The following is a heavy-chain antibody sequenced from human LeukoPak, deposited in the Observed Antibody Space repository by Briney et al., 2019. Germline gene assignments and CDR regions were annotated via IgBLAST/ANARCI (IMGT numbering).Heavy chain of an antibody. D-gene: IGHD1-26*01. CDR1: GGSISSGSYY. Sequence: SETLSLTCTVSGGSISSGSYYRSWIRQPAGKGLEWIVRIYIHGTSSYNPSLNSRVTISADTSKNQFSLKLSSVTAADTAVYYCARGIIVGATWGENDNWFDPWGQGTLVTVSS. V-gene: IGHV4-61*02. J-gene: IGHJ5*02. CDR2: IYIHGTS. CDR3: ARGIIVGATWGENDNWFDP.